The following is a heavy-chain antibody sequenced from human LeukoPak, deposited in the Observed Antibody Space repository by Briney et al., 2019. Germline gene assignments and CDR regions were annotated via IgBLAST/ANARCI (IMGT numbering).Heavy chain of an antibody. J-gene: IGHJ4*02. CDR2: ISGSGGST. Sequence: GGSLRLSCAASGFIFSSYAMSWVRQAPGKGLEWVSPISGSGGSTYYADSVKGRFTISRDNSKNTLYLQMNSLRAEDTAVYYCAKEGEYYDSSGYFDYWGQGTLVTVSS. V-gene: IGHV3-23*01. CDR1: GFIFSSYA. D-gene: IGHD3-22*01. CDR3: AKEGEYYDSSGYFDY.